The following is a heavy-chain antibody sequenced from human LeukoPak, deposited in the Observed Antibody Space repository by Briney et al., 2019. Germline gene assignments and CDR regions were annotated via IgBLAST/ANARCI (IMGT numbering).Heavy chain of an antibody. CDR2: ISSSGSTI. Sequence: GGSLRLSCAASGFTFSSYEMNWVRQAPGKGLEWVSYISSSGSTIYYADSVKGRFTISRDNAKNSLYLQMNSLRAEDTAVYYCARVGYGGNSEFDYWGQGTLVTVSS. V-gene: IGHV3-48*03. CDR3: ARVGYGGNSEFDY. CDR1: GFTFSSYE. J-gene: IGHJ4*02. D-gene: IGHD4-23*01.